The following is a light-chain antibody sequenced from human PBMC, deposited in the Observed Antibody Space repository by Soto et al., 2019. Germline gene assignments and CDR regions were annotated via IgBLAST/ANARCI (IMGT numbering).Light chain of an antibody. CDR3: SSFAGSNTV. Sequence: QSSLTQPPSASGSPGQSVTISCTGTSSDVGGYNYVSWYQHHPGKGPKLMIYEVSKRTSGVPDRFSGSKSGNTASLTVSGLQAEGEADYYCSSFAGSNTVFGGGTKLTVL. V-gene: IGLV2-8*01. CDR1: SSDVGGYNY. J-gene: IGLJ2*01. CDR2: EVS.